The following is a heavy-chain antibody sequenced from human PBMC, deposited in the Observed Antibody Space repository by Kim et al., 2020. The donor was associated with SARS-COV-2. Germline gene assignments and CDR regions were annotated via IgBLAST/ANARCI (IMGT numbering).Heavy chain of an antibody. D-gene: IGHD3-10*01. CDR2: INHSGST. J-gene: IGHJ4*02. CDR1: GGSFSGYY. V-gene: IGHV4-34*01. CDR3: ARGGGWFGPRDFDY. Sequence: SETLSLTCAVYGGSFSGYYWSWIRQPPGKGLEWIGEINHSGSTNYNPSLKSRVTISVDTSKNQFSLKLSSVTAADTAVYYCARGGGWFGPRDFDYWGQGTLVTVSS.